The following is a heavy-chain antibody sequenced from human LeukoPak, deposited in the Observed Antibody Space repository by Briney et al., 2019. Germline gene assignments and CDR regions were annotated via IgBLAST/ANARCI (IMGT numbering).Heavy chain of an antibody. CDR3: ARELYCGGDCYSGFDY. CDR1: GGSISCGGYC. D-gene: IGHD2-21*02. CDR2: IYYSGST. Sequence: PSQTLSLTCTVSGGSISCGGYCWSWLRQHPGKGLEWIGYIYYSGSTYYNPSLKSRVTISVDTSKNQFSLKLSSVTAADTAVYYCARELYCGGDCYSGFDYWGQGTLVTVSS. J-gene: IGHJ4*02. V-gene: IGHV4-31*03.